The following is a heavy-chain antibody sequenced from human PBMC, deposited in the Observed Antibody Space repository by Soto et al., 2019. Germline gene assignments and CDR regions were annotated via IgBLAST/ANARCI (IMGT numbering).Heavy chain of an antibody. Sequence: QLQLQESGSGLVKPSQTLSLTCAVSGVSISSDGYSWSWIRQPPGKGLEWIGFIYQSGSTYYNPSIKSRGTMSVDRSKIQFSLKLTSVTAADTAVYYCARAYYDFWTSYHYGMDVWGQGTTVTVSS. J-gene: IGHJ6*02. D-gene: IGHD3-3*01. CDR3: ARAYYDFWTSYHYGMDV. CDR1: GVSISSDGYS. CDR2: IYQSGST. V-gene: IGHV4-30-2*01.